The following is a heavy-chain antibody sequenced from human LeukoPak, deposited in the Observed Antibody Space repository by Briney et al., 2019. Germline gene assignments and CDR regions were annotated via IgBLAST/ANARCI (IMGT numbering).Heavy chain of an antibody. CDR3: VRDVTRGGF. D-gene: IGHD3-16*01. CDR1: GFTSTDYY. Sequence: ASVKVSCKASGFTSTDYYMHWARQAPGQGLEWMGWINSNTGATNYAQNFQGRVTMTRDTSISTAYMDLSRLTSDDTAMYYCVRDVTRGGFWGQGTLVTVSS. V-gene: IGHV1-2*02. J-gene: IGHJ4*02. CDR2: INSNTGAT.